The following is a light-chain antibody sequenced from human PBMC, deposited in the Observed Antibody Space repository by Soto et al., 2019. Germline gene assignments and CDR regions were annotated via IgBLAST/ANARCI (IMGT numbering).Light chain of an antibody. CDR2: EVS. Sequence: QSALTQPASVSGSPGQSITISCIGTTSDVGAYNFVSWFQQHPGTAPKLMIYEVSNRPSGVSDRFSGSKSGNTASLTISGLQAEDEADYYCTSFTTTNTWVFGGGTKVTVL. V-gene: IGLV2-14*01. J-gene: IGLJ3*02. CDR1: TSDVGAYNF. CDR3: TSFTTTNTWV.